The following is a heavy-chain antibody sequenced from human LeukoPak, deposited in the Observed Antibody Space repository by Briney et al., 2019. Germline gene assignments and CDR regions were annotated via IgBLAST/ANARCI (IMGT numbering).Heavy chain of an antibody. D-gene: IGHD5-12*01. CDR2: INPNSGGT. Sequence: ASVKVSCEASGYTFTGYYMHWVRQAPGQGLEWMGWINPNSGGTNYAQKFQGRVTMTRDTSISTAYMELSRLRSDDTAVYYCAGGYSGYDPSGWFDPWGQGTLVTVSS. CDR1: GYTFTGYY. V-gene: IGHV1-2*02. J-gene: IGHJ5*02. CDR3: AGGYSGYDPSGWFDP.